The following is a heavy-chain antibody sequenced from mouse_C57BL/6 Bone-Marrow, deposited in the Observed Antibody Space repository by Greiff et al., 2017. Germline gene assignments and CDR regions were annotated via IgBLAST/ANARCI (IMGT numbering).Heavy chain of an antibody. J-gene: IGHJ3*01. V-gene: IGHV1-50*01. D-gene: IGHD1-1*01. Sequence: QVQLKQPGAELVKPGASVKLSCKASGYTFTTYWLPWLKQRPGQGLEWIGEIDPSDGYTNYNQTFKGKATLTVDTSSSTAYMQLSSLTSEDSAVYYCARVEYYGGSYEFAYWGQGTLVTVSA. CDR3: ARVEYYGGSYEFAY. CDR2: IDPSDGYT. CDR1: GYTFTTYW.